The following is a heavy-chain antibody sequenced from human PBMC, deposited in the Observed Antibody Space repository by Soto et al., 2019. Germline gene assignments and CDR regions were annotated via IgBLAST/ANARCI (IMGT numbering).Heavy chain of an antibody. Sequence: PGGSLRLSCTASGFTFGDYAMSWFRQAPGKGLEWVGFIRSKAYGGTTEYAASVKGRFTISRDDSKSIAYLQMNSLKTEDTAVYYCTRVGRYYDSSSYYYFDYWGQGTLVTVSS. D-gene: IGHD3-22*01. CDR2: IRSKAYGGTT. CDR1: GFTFGDYA. J-gene: IGHJ4*02. CDR3: TRVGRYYDSSSYYYFDY. V-gene: IGHV3-49*03.